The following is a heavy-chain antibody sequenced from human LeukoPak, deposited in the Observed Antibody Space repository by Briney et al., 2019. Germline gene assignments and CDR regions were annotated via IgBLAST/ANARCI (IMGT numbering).Heavy chain of an antibody. CDR2: ISGSGGST. D-gene: IGHD3-3*01. CDR3: AKDGAYYDFWSGYSPFDY. Sequence: GGSLRLSCAASGLIFSSHAMSWVRQTPEKGLEWVSAISGSGGSTYYADSVKGRFTISRDNSKNTLYLQMNSLRAEDTAVYYCAKDGAYYDFWSGYSPFDYWGQGTLVTVSS. CDR1: GLIFSSHA. V-gene: IGHV3-23*01. J-gene: IGHJ4*02.